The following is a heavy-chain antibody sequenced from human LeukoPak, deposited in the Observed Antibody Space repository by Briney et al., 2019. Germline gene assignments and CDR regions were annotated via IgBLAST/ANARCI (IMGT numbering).Heavy chain of an antibody. CDR2: IYYSGST. J-gene: IGHJ4*02. CDR3: ARQSARYSYGADFDY. CDR1: GGSISSSSYY. Sequence: SETLSLTCTVSGGSISSSSYYWGWIRQPPVKGLEWIGSIYYSGSTYYNPSLKSRVTISVDTSKNQFSLKLSSVTAADTAVYYCARQSARYSYGADFDYWGQGTLVTVSS. D-gene: IGHD5-18*01. V-gene: IGHV4-39*01.